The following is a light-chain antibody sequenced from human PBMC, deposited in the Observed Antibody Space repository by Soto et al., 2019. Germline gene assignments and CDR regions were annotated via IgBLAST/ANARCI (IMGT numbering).Light chain of an antibody. CDR1: QDIKNY. CDR2: DAS. J-gene: IGKJ4*01. Sequence: DIQMTQSPSSLAASVGDRVTITCQASQDIKNYLNWYQQKPGKAPNLLIYDASNLKTGVPSRFSGSGSGTHFTFTISSLQPEDIATYYCQHYDHLPPLSFGGGTKVEIK. V-gene: IGKV1-33*01. CDR3: QHYDHLPPLS.